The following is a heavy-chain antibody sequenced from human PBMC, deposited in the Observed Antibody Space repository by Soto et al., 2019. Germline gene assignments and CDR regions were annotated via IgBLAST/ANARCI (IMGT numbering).Heavy chain of an antibody. CDR2: ISYSGTTT. D-gene: IGHD3-3*01. CDR1: GFTFSSHA. J-gene: IGHJ4*02. V-gene: IGHV3-23*01. Sequence: EVQLLESGGGLVQPEGSLRLSCAASGFTFSSHAMSWVRQAPGKGLEWVSAISYSGTTTYYAESVKGRFTISRDNSKNTLYLQMNSLRVEVTAIYYCAKRFTLFGEVKLSPDFDYWGQGTLVTVSS. CDR3: AKRFTLFGEVKLSPDFDY.